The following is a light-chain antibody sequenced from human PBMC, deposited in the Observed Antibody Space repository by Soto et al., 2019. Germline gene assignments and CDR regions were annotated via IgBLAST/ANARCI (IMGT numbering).Light chain of an antibody. J-gene: IGKJ1*01. Sequence: VMTQAPATLSVSPGERATLSCRASQTINNNVAWYQLKDGQAPRLLIYGASSRATGIPDRFRGSGSGTDFTLTISRLEPEDFAVYYCQQYGSSGTCGQGTKVDIK. CDR1: QTINNN. V-gene: IGKV3-20*01. CDR2: GAS. CDR3: QQYGSSGT.